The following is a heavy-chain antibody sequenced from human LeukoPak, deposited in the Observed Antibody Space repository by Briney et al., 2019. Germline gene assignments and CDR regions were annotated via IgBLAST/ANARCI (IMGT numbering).Heavy chain of an antibody. D-gene: IGHD2-21*02. CDR1: GYTFTSYG. V-gene: IGHV1-18*01. CDR2: ISAYNGHT. CDR3: AIGPTYCGGDCLNY. Sequence: ASVKVSCKASGYTFTSYGVSWVRQAPGQGLEWMGWISAYNGHTNYAQKFQGRVTMTRNTSISIAYMELSSLRSEDTAVYYCAIGPTYCGGDCLNYWGQGTLVTVSS. J-gene: IGHJ4*02.